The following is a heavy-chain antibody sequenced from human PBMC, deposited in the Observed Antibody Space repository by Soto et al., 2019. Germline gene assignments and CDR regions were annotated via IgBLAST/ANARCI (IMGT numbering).Heavy chain of an antibody. J-gene: IGHJ3*02. Sequence: PSETLSLTCAVSGGSISSGSYYWGWIRQPPGKGLEWLGSIYDSVTIYYNPSLKSRVTISVDTSKNQFSLKLSSVTAADTAVYYCARIKLQRGALNAFDIWGQGTMVTVSS. CDR1: GGSISSGSYY. CDR3: ARIKLQRGALNAFDI. V-gene: IGHV4-39*01. CDR2: IYDSVTI.